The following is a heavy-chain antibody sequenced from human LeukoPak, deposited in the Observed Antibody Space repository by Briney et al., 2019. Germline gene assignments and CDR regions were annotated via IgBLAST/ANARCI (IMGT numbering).Heavy chain of an antibody. D-gene: IGHD6-13*01. CDR2: IVVGSGNT. J-gene: IGHJ4*02. CDR3: AAEYSSSWGFDY. CDR1: GFTFTSSA. V-gene: IGHV1-58*01. Sequence: SVKVSCKASGFTFTSSAVQWVRQARGQRLEWIGWIVVGSGNTNYAQEFQERVTITRDMSTSTAYMELSSLRSEDTAVYYCAAEYSSSWGFDYWGQGTLATVSS.